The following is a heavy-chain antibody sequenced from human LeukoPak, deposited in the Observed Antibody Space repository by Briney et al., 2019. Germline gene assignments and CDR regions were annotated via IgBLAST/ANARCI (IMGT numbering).Heavy chain of an antibody. V-gene: IGHV4-61*01. J-gene: IGHJ6*02. Sequence: SSETLSLTCTVSGGSISSSSYYWSWIRQPPGKGLEWIGYIYYSGSTNYNPSLKSRVTISVDTSKNQFSLKLSSVTAADTAVYYCAREVAADTQPYYGMDVWGQGTTVTVSS. CDR1: GGSISSSSYY. D-gene: IGHD6-13*01. CDR3: AREVAADTQPYYGMDV. CDR2: IYYSGST.